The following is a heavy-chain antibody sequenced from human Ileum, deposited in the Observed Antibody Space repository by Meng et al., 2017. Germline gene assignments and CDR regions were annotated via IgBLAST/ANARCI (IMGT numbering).Heavy chain of an antibody. J-gene: IGHJ4*02. CDR2: MKGRRDDGTEDGTT. D-gene: IGHD1-1*01. CDR3: TTDDNWLYDY. V-gene: IGHV3-15*01. CDR1: GFTFSTAW. Sequence: EVQLVESGGGVVQPGGSLRLSCAASGFTFSTAWMSWVRQAPGKGLEWVGRMKGRRDDGTEDGTTDYAASVKGRFTISRDYSKNTLYLQMNSLKIEDTAVYFCTTDDNWLYDYWGQGTLVTVSS.